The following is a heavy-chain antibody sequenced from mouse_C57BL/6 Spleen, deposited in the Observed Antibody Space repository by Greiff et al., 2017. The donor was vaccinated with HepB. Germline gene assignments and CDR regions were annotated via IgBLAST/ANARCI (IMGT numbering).Heavy chain of an antibody. CDR3: ARWNYYGSSSWYFDV. V-gene: IGHV1-18*01. Sequence: VQLQQSGPELVKPGASVKIPCKASGYTFTDYNMDWVKQSHGKSLEWIGDINPNNGGTIYNQKFKGKATLTVDKSSSTAYMELRSLTSEDTAVYYCARWNYYGSSSWYFDVWGTGTTVTVSS. CDR2: INPNNGGT. CDR1: GYTFTDYN. D-gene: IGHD1-1*01. J-gene: IGHJ1*03.